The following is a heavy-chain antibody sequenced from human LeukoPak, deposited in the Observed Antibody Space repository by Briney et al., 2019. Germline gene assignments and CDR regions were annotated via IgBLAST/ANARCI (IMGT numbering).Heavy chain of an antibody. Sequence: GGSLRLSCAASGLTFSSFAMNWVRQAPGKGLEWVSYISSGGGLVITADSVKGGFTISRDNSKKTLYMQRNTLGAEDTALYYCAAHNFRRSFDIWGQGTMVTVSP. J-gene: IGHJ3*02. CDR1: GLTFSSFA. V-gene: IGHV3-23*01. CDR3: AAHNFRRSFDI. CDR2: ISSGGGLV. D-gene: IGHD1-20*01.